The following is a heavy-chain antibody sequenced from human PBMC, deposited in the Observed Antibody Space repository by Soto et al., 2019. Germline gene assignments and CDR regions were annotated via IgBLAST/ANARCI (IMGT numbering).Heavy chain of an antibody. J-gene: IGHJ6*02. Sequence: QVQLVQSGAEVQKPGSSVKVSCKASGGTFSSYAISWVRQAPGQGLEWMGGIIPIFGTANYAQKFQGRVTITADKSTSTAYMELSSLRSDDSAVYYCARDLAWVCPGNGCYTNEGNYGMDVWGQGTSVTVSS. CDR2: IIPIFGTA. CDR1: GGTFSSYA. D-gene: IGHD2-2*02. V-gene: IGHV1-69*06. CDR3: ARDLAWVCPGNGCYTNEGNYGMDV.